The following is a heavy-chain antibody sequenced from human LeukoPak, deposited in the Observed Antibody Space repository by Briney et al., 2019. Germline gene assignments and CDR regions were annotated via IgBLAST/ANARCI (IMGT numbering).Heavy chain of an antibody. D-gene: IGHD3-10*01. V-gene: IGHV4-34*01. CDR2: INHTGTT. Sequence: SETLSLTCAVYGGSFNTYYWNWIRQSPGKGLEWIGEINHTGTTNYNPSLKSRFTISVDTSKNQFSLSLSSVTAADTAAYYCARHGGYYGSGSYSFFDYWGQGTLVTVSS. CDR3: ARHGGYYGSGSYSFFDY. CDR1: GGSFNTYY. J-gene: IGHJ4*02.